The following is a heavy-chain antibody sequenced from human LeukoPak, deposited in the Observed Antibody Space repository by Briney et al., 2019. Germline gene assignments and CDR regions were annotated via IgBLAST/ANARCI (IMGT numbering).Heavy chain of an antibody. Sequence: ASVKVSCKASVYTLTRYGISWVRQAPGQGLEWMGWISAYNGNTNYAQKLQGRVTMTTDTYTSTAYMELRSLRSDDTTVYYCAREIRGGIYGMDVWGQGTTVTVSS. CDR1: VYTLTRYG. J-gene: IGHJ6*02. CDR3: AREIRGGIYGMDV. CDR2: ISAYNGNT. V-gene: IGHV1-18*01. D-gene: IGHD1-1*01.